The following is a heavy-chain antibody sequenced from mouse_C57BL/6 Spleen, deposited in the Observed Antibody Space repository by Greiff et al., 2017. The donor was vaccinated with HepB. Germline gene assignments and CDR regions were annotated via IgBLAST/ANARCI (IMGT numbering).Heavy chain of an antibody. D-gene: IGHD2-3*01. CDR2: IWRGGST. CDR1: GFSLTSYG. CDR3: AKFYDGYLYAMDY. Sequence: VQVVESGPGLVQPSQSLSITCTVSGFSLTSYGVHWVRQSPGKGLEWLGVIWRGGSTDYNAAFMSRLSITKDNSKSQVFFKMNSLQADDTAIYYCAKFYDGYLYAMDYWGQGTSVTVSS. J-gene: IGHJ4*01. V-gene: IGHV2-5*01.